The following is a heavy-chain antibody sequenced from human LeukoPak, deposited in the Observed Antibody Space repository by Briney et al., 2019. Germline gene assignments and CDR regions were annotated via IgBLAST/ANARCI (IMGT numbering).Heavy chain of an antibody. CDR3: VRDPGRGGECDY. D-gene: IGHD3-16*01. CDR2: IKRDGSEK. V-gene: IGHV3-7*01. CDR1: GFTFGNYW. J-gene: IGHJ4*02. Sequence: GGSLRLSCAASGFTFGNYWMAWVRQAPGKGLEWVASIKRDGSEKYYVDSMRGRFTISRDNADNSLYLQMNSLTAEDTAVYYCVRDPGRGGECDYWGQGTLVTVSS.